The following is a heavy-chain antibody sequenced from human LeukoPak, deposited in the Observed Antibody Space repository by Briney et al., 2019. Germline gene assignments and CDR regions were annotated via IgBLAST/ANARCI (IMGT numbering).Heavy chain of an antibody. CDR3: AKRCVRGWSTDAFDF. CDR2: XRGSDGIT. CDR1: GFTFSSYA. Sequence: GGSLRLSCAASGFTFSSYAMSWVRQAPGKGLEWVSXXRGSDGITYYADSVKGRFTISRDNSKNTLYLQMNSLRAEDTAVYYCAKRCVRGWSTDAFDFWGQGTMVTVSS. V-gene: IGHV3-23*01. D-gene: IGHD6-19*01. J-gene: IGHJ3*01.